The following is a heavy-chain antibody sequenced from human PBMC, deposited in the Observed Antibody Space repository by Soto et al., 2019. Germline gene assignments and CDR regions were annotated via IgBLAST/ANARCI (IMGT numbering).Heavy chain of an antibody. Sequence: DVQLLESGGGLVQPGGFLRLSCAASGFSFSSYAMSWVRQAPGTGLEWVSVISGSGATTFYRESVKGRFTISRDNSKNTVYLQLNSLRAEDTALYYCAKDHGGDYGDPLYSFDYWGQGALVIVSS. J-gene: IGHJ4*02. CDR1: GFSFSSYA. V-gene: IGHV3-23*01. CDR2: ISGSGATT. D-gene: IGHD4-17*01. CDR3: AKDHGGDYGDPLYSFDY.